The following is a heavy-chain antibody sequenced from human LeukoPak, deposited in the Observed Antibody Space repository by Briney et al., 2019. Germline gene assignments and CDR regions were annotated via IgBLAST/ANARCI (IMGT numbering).Heavy chain of an antibody. Sequence: VSVKVSCKASGYPFNIFGIAWVRQAPGQGLEWVGWITANKGNTNYAQNLQGRVTMTTDTSTRMAYIELRSLTNEDTAVYFCAVVLAGHYHFAHWGQGTLVTVSS. V-gene: IGHV1-18*01. D-gene: IGHD2-15*01. J-gene: IGHJ5*02. CDR1: GYPFNIFG. CDR3: AVVLAGHYHFAH. CDR2: ITANKGNT.